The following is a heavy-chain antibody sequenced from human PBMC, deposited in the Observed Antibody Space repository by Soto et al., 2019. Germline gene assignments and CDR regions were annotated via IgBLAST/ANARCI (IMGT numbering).Heavy chain of an antibody. Sequence: GASVKVSCKASGYTFTTYHISWVLQATGQGLEWMGWMNPYSGNTGYAQKFQGRVTVTRNTSISTVYMELSGLRPDDTAVYYCARREERSGPHYFDYWGQGSQVTVSS. J-gene: IGHJ4*02. CDR3: ARREERSGPHYFDY. CDR1: GYTFTTYH. V-gene: IGHV1-8*01. CDR2: MNPYSGNT. D-gene: IGHD6-25*01.